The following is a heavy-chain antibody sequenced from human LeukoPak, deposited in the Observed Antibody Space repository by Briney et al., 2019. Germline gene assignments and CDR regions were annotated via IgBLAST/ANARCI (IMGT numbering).Heavy chain of an antibody. CDR1: GGTFSSYA. CDR3: ARDDYYDSSGYYDY. J-gene: IGHJ4*02. Sequence: SVTVSCKASGGTFSSYAISWVRQAPGQGLEWMGGIIPIFGTANYAKKFQGRVTITADESTSKAYMELSSLRSEDTAVYYCARDDYYDSSGYYDYWGQGTLVTVSS. CDR2: IIPIFGTA. V-gene: IGHV1-69*13. D-gene: IGHD3-22*01.